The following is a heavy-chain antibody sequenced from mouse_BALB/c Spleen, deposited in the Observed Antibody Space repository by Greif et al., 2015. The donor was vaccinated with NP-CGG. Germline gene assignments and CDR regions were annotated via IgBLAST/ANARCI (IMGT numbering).Heavy chain of an antibody. V-gene: IGHV1-7*01. CDR2: INPSTGYT. J-gene: IGHJ3*01. CDR1: GYTFTSYW. CDR3: ARSRTMINAWCAY. D-gene: IGHD2-4*01. Sequence: VQLQQYGAELAKPGASVKMSCKASGYTFTSYWMHWVKQRPGQGLKWIGYINPSTGYTEYNQKFKDKATLTADKSSSTAYMQLSSLTSEDSAVYYCARSRTMINAWCAYWGQGTLVTVSA.